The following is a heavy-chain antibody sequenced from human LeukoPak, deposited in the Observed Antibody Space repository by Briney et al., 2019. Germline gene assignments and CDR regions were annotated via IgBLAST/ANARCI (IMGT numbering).Heavy chain of an antibody. D-gene: IGHD3-16*01. Sequence: GGSLRLSCAASGFTFSSHWMHWVRQAPGKGLVWVTRISSDGSSTRYADSVKGRFTISRDNAKNTLYLQMNSLRAEDTAVYYCVRDVWGDRDGYFDNWGQGTLVTVSS. J-gene: IGHJ4*02. CDR2: ISSDGSST. CDR1: GFTFSSHW. V-gene: IGHV3-74*01. CDR3: VRDVWGDRDGYFDN.